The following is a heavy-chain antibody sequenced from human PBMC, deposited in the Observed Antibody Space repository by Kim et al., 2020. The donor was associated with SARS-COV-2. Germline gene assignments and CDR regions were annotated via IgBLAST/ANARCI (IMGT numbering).Heavy chain of an antibody. V-gene: IGHV4-39*07. J-gene: IGHJ3*02. CDR1: GGSISSSSYY. CDR2: IYYSGST. CDR3: ARDRVAVGAFDI. D-gene: IGHD6-19*01. Sequence: SETRSLTCTVSGGSISSSSYYWGWIRQPPGKGLEWIGSIYYSGSTYYNPSLKSRVTISVDTSKNQFSLKLSSVTAADTAVYYCARDRVAVGAFDIWGQGTMVTVSS.